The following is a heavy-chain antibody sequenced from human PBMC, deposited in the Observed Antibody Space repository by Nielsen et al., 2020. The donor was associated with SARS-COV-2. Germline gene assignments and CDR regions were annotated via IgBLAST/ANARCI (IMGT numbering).Heavy chain of an antibody. D-gene: IGHD3-16*01. J-gene: IGHJ6*02. CDR2: ISYEGSKK. V-gene: IGHV3-30*02. CDR1: GFTFSSYG. CDR3: AKRRAVFMLSFGGEGALDV. Sequence: GESLKTSCAAFGFTFSSYGMHWVRQAPGKGLEWVVSISYEGSKKYYADSLPGRFTVSRDTPQNTVYLQMNRLSVEDTAVYYCAKRRAVFMLSFGGEGALDVWGQGTTVSVTS.